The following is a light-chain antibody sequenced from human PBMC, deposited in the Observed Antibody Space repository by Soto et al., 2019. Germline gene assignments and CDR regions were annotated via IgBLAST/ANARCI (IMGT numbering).Light chain of an antibody. CDR1: QSVRSRY. CDR2: GAS. Sequence: EILLTQSPGTLSLSPGERATLSCRASQSVRSRYLAWYQQKPGQAPRLLIYGASSRATGIPDRFSGSGSGTDFTLTISRLEPEDFAVYYCQQYGGSPWTFGQGTKVEIK. J-gene: IGKJ1*01. CDR3: QQYGGSPWT. V-gene: IGKV3-20*01.